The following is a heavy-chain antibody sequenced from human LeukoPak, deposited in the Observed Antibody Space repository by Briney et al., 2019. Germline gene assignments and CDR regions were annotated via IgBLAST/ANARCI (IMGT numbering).Heavy chain of an antibody. CDR1: GYTFTGYY. V-gene: IGHV1-69*13. J-gene: IGHJ4*02. CDR3: AREKDYGARD. Sequence: SVKVSCKASGYTFTGYYMHWVRQAPGQGLEWMGGIIPIFGTTNYAQKFQGRVTINADESTRTVYMEVISLRSEDTAVYYCAREKDYGARDWGQGTLVTVSS. CDR2: IIPIFGTT. D-gene: IGHD4-17*01.